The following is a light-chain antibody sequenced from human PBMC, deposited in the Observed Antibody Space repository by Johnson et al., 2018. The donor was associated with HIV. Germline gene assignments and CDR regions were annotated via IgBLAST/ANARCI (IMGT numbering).Light chain of an antibody. CDR1: SSNIRNNY. CDR2: ENN. V-gene: IGLV1-51*02. Sequence: QAVLTQPPSVSAAPGQKVTISCSGTSSNIRNNYVSWYQQLPGTAPKLLIYENNKRPSGIPDRFSGSTSGTSATLGITGLQPGDEADYYCGTWDGSLRVSVCGNGTKVTVL. CDR3: GTWDGSLRVSV. J-gene: IGLJ1*01.